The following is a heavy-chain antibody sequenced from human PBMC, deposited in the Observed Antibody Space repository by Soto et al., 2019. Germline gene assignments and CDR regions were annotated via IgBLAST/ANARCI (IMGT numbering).Heavy chain of an antibody. D-gene: IGHD3-3*01. V-gene: IGHV4-61*08. J-gene: IGHJ4*02. CDR2: VYHPWRT. CDR3: ARDFAYFDA. Sequence: PSETLTLTCTVSGFSFKNGGYTWICIRQPTGKGREWIVYVYHPWRTSYNPSLNSLTSSTINTNKNQYSLNLDSGTAAATTVYFCARDFAYFDAWGQGTVVTVSS. CDR1: GFSFKNGGYT.